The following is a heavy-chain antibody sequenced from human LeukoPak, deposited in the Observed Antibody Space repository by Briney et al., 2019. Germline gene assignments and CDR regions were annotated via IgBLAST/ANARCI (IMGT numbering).Heavy chain of an antibody. D-gene: IGHD3-10*01. V-gene: IGHV3-33*01. CDR3: ARELFSSGSCPDG. CDR2: IWSDGSNK. J-gene: IGHJ4*02. Sequence: GGSLRLSCSASGFTFSYYAIHWVRQAPGKGLEWVALIWSDGSNKYYADSVKGRITISRDNSKNTVYLQMNSLRAEDTAVYYCARELFSSGSCPDGWGQGTLVAVSS. CDR1: GFTFSYYA.